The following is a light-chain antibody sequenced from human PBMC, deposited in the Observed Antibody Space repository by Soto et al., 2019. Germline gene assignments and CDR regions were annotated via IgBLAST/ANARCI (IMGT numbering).Light chain of an antibody. CDR3: AVWDDGLSGWV. CDR2: ANF. Sequence: QSVLTQAPSASGTPGQSVTISCSGSASNIGSNTVNWYQQLPGIATKLLIYANFQRSSGAPDRFSASKSGTSASLAISGLQSEDEAHYYCAVWDDGLSGWVFGGGTKLTVL. J-gene: IGLJ2*01. CDR1: ASNIGSNT. V-gene: IGLV1-44*01.